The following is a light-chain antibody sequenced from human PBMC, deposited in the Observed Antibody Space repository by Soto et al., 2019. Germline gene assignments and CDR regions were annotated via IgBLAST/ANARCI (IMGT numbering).Light chain of an antibody. Sequence: DVPMTQSPSSVSASVGDRVTITCRASQAINKWLAWYQQKPGKAPKLLIYGASSLQSGVPSRFSGSGSGTDFTLTISSLQPEDVATYYCQQSNTFPYPFGPGTKVDIK. CDR2: GAS. CDR3: QQSNTFPYP. CDR1: QAINKW. J-gene: IGKJ3*01. V-gene: IGKV1-12*01.